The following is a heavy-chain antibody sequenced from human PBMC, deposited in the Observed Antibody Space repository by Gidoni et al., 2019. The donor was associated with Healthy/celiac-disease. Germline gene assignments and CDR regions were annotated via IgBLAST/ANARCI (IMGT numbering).Heavy chain of an antibody. D-gene: IGHD6-13*01. J-gene: IGHJ4*02. V-gene: IGHV3-74*01. Sequence: EVQLVESGGGLVKPGGSLRPPCAASGFTFSSYWMHWVRQAPGKGLVWVSRINSDGSSTSYADSVKGRFTISRDNAKNTLYLQMNSLRAEDTAVYYCASSSSSWYHYWGQGTLVTVSS. CDR2: INSDGSST. CDR3: ASSSSSWYHY. CDR1: GFTFSSYW.